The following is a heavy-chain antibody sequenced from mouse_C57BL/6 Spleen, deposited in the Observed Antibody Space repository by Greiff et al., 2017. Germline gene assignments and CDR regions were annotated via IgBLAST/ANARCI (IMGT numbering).Heavy chain of an antibody. CDR2: IDPNRGGT. D-gene: IGHD1-1*01. V-gene: IGHV1-72*01. J-gene: IGHJ2*01. Sequence: QVQLQQPGAELVKPGASVKLSCKASGYTFTSYWMHWVKQRPGRGLEWIGRIDPNRGGTKYNEKFKSKATLTVDKPSSAAYMQLSSLTSEDSAVYYCARVEDYYYGSGLYFDYWGQGTTLTVSS. CDR1: GYTFTSYW. CDR3: ARVEDYYYGSGLYFDY.